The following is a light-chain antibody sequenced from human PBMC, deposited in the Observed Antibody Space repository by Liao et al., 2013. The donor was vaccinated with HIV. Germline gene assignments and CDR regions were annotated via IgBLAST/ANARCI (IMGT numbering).Light chain of an antibody. CDR2: YDS. V-gene: IGLV3-21*01. J-gene: IGLJ3*02. CDR1: DIGSYS. CDR3: QAWDNYSWV. Sequence: SYVLTQPPSVSVAPGETARIAREGNDIGSYSVHWYQQKPGQAPVLVIYYDSDRPSGIPERFSGSNSGNTATLTITGSQPMDEADYYCQAWDNYSWVFGGGTVLAVL.